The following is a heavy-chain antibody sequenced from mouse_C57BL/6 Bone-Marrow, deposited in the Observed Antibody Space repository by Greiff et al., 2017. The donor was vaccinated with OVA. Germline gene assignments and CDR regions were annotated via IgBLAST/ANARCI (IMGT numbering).Heavy chain of an antibody. V-gene: IGHV1-64*01. D-gene: IGHD1-1*01. CDR2: IHPNSGST. CDR1: GYTFTSYW. CDR3: ARYTSTTVECVYFDD. Sequence: QVQLQQPGAELVKPGASVKLSCKASGYTFTSYWMHWVKQRPGQGLEWIGMIHPNSGSTNYNEKFKSKATLTVDKSSSTAYMQLSSLTSEDSAVYYCARYTSTTVECVYFDDWGKGTTVTVSS. J-gene: IGHJ2*01.